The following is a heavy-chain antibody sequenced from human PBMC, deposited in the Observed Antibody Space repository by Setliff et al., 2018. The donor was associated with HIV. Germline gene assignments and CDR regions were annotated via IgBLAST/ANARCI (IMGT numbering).Heavy chain of an antibody. Sequence: ASVKVSCKASGYTFTSYAMHWVRQAPGQRLEWMGWINAGNGDTKYSQKFQGRATATTDTSASTAYMELSSLRSEDTAVYYCARDLPTPNWGFDYWGQGTLVTVSS. D-gene: IGHD7-27*01. V-gene: IGHV1-3*01. J-gene: IGHJ4*02. CDR3: ARDLPTPNWGFDY. CDR1: GYTFTSYA. CDR2: INAGNGDT.